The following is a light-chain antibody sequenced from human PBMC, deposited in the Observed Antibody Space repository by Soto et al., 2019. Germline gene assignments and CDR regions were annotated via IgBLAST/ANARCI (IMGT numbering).Light chain of an antibody. Sequence: EIVLAQSPAPLSLSPGERATLSCRASQSVSIYLAWYQQKPGQAPRLLIYDASNRATGIPARFSGSGSGTDFPLTISSLEPEDFAVYYCQQRSNWPPKITFGQGTRLEIK. J-gene: IGKJ5*01. V-gene: IGKV3-11*01. CDR1: QSVSIY. CDR2: DAS. CDR3: QQRSNWPPKIT.